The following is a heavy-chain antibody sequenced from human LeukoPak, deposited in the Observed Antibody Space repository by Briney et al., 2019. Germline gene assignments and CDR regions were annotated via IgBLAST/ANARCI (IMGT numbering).Heavy chain of an antibody. CDR1: GFTFSDYY. J-gene: IGHJ4*02. D-gene: IGHD6-19*01. CDR2: ISSRSSHT. Sequence: GGSLRLSCAASGFTFSDYYMSWIRQAPGKGLEWVSYISSRSSHTNYADSAKGRFTISRDNAKNSLYLQMNSLRAEDTAVYYCARFSSGWYYFDYWGQGTLVTVSS. CDR3: ARFSSGWYYFDY. V-gene: IGHV3-11*03.